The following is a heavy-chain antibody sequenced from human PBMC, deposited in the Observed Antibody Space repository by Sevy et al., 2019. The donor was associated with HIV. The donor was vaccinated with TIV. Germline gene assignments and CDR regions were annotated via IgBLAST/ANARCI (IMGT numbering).Heavy chain of an antibody. V-gene: IGHV3-7*01. CDR2: INQHGSDK. CDR3: ASDYS. J-gene: IGHJ4*02. CDR1: GFTFSNFW. Sequence: GGPLRLSCAGSGFTFSNFWMTWVRQGPGKGLEWVATINQHGSDKYYVDSVKGRFTISRDNAKNSVYLQMSSLRVEDTAMYYCASDYSWGQGTLVTVSS.